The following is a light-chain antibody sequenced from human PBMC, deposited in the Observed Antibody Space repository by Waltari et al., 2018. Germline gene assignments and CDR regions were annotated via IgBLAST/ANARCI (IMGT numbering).Light chain of an antibody. CDR2: EVC. Sequence: QSALTQPVSVSGSPGQSITISCTGTSSDVGGFNYVSWYQHHPGKAHKLMIFEVCKRLAGVSNRYRCVGSRYAASLTISGLQSEHEASYSCCSYIRVRCPWVVGGGTKLNVL. V-gene: IGLV2-14*01. CDR1: SSDVGGFNY. J-gene: IGLJ3*02. CDR3: CSYIRVRCPWV.